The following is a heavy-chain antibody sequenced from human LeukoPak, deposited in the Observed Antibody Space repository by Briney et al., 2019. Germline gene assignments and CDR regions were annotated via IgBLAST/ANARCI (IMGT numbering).Heavy chain of an antibody. D-gene: IGHD1-26*01. V-gene: IGHV3-30*03. CDR1: GFTFSNYG. CDR3: AGTIGIVGPTTGIDY. J-gene: IGHJ4*02. CDR2: ISYDGSNK. Sequence: GRSLRLSCAVSGFTFSNYGMHWVRQAPGKGLEWVAVISYDGSNKYNADSVKGRFTISRDNSKNTLYLQLNSLRPEDTAVYYCAGTIGIVGPTTGIDYWGQGTLVTVSS.